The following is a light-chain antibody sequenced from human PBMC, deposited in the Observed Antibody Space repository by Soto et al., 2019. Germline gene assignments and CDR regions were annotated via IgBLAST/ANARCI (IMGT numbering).Light chain of an antibody. CDR2: AAS. V-gene: IGKV1-6*01. CDR3: LQDYNYPWT. Sequence: IQVTQSPPTLSASVGDRVTITCRASQGIRNDLGWYQQKPGKAPKLLIYAASSLQSGVPSRFSGSGSGTDFTLTISSLQPEDFATYYCLQDYNYPWTFGQGTKVDIK. CDR1: QGIRND. J-gene: IGKJ1*01.